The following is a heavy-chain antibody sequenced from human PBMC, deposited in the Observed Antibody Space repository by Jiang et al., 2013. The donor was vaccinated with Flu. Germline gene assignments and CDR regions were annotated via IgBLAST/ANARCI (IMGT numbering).Heavy chain of an antibody. J-gene: IGHJ4*02. CDR3: ARASSIAAARESPFDY. V-gene: IGHV4-39*07. CDR2: IYYSGST. D-gene: IGHD6-13*01. Sequence: GSGLVKPSETLSLTCTVSGGSISSSSYYWGWIRQPPGKGLEWIGSIYYSGSTYYNPSLKSRVTISVDTSKNQFSLKLSSVTAADTAVYYCARASSIAAARESPFDYVGPGNPGHRLL. CDR1: GGSISSSSYY.